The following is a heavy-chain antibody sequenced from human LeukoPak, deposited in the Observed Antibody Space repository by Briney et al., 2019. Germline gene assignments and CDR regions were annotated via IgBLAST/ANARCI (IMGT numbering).Heavy chain of an antibody. Sequence: SETLSLTCTVYGYSMSSGYYWGWIRQPPGKGLEWIVSINHSGTTYYNPSLKNRVTTSVDTSKNQFSLKLSSVTAADTAVYYCARIVDYTRWFDPWGQGTLVSVSS. CDR2: INHSGTT. V-gene: IGHV4-38-2*02. D-gene: IGHD4-11*01. CDR3: ARIVDYTRWFDP. J-gene: IGHJ5*02. CDR1: GYSMSSGYY.